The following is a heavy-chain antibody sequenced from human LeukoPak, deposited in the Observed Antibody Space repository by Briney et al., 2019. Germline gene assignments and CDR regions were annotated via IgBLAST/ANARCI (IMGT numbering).Heavy chain of an antibody. CDR1: GYTFTGYY. V-gene: IGHV1-46*01. CDR2: INPSGGST. D-gene: IGHD3-22*01. Sequence: ASVKVSCKASGYTFTGYYMHWVRQAPGQGLEWMGIINPSGGSTSYAQKFQGRVTMTRDTSTSTVYMELSSLRSEDTAVYYCARDRDYYDSSGSYYFDYWGQGTLVTVSS. J-gene: IGHJ4*02. CDR3: ARDRDYYDSSGSYYFDY.